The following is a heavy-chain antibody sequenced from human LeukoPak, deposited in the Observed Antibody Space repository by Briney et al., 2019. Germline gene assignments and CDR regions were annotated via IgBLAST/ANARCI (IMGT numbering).Heavy chain of an antibody. CDR1: GFAFSSYG. D-gene: IGHD2-21*02. J-gene: IGHJ4*02. CDR2: ISCDGSNE. CDR3: VKLAVTSNFDY. Sequence: GGSLRLSCAASGFAFSSYGMYWVRQAPGKGLEWMAGISCDGSNEYYADSVKGRFTVSRDNSKNTLYVQMSSLRAEDTAVYYCVKLAVTSNFDYWGQGTLVTVSS. V-gene: IGHV3-30*18.